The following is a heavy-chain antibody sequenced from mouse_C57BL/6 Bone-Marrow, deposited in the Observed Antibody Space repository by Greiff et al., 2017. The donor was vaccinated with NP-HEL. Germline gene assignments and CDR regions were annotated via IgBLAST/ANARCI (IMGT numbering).Heavy chain of an antibody. J-gene: IGHJ4*01. V-gene: IGHV1-4*01. D-gene: IGHD2-1*01. CDR2: INPSSGYT. CDR3: ARDGNSGYYAMDY. Sequence: VNLVESGAELARPGASVKMSCKASGYTFTSYTMHWVKQRPGQGLEWIGYINPSSGYTKYNQKFKDKATLTADKSSSTAYMQLSSLTSEDSAVYYCARDGNSGYYAMDYWGQGTSVTVSS. CDR1: GYTFTSYT.